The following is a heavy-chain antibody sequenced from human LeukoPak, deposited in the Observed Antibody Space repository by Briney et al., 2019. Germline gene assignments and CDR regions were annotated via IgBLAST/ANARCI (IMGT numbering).Heavy chain of an antibody. D-gene: IGHD5-18*01. J-gene: IGHJ4*02. CDR1: GGSFSGYY. V-gene: IGHV4-34*01. CDR3: ARVLSSGGYSYGTTADLFDY. CDR2: INHSGST. Sequence: PSETLSLTCAVYGGSFSGYYWSWIRQPPGKGLEWIGEINHSGSTNYNPSLKSRVTISVDTSKNQFSLKLSSVTAADTAVYYCARVLSSGGYSYGTTADLFDYWGQGTLVTVSS.